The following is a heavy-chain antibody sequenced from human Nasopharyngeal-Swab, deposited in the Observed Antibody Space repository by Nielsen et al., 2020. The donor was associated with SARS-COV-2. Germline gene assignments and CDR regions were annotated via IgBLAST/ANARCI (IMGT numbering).Heavy chain of an antibody. CDR1: GGSISSYY. CDR2: IYYSGST. Sequence: SETLSLTCTVSGGSISSYYWSWIRQPPGKGLEWIGYIYYSGSTNYNPSLKSRVTISVDTSKNQFSLKLSSVTAADTAVYYCARVKDSCPDYWGQGTLVTVSS. J-gene: IGHJ4*02. D-gene: IGHD2-15*01. CDR3: ARVKDSCPDY. V-gene: IGHV4-59*13.